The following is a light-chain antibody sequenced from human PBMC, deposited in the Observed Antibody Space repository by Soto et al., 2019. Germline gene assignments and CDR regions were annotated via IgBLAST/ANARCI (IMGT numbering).Light chain of an antibody. Sequence: QSVLTQPPSASGSPGQSVAISCTGTSSDVGGYNYVAWFQQHPGKAPKLIIYEVTKRPSGVPDRFSGSKSGNTASLTVSGLQAADEADYYYSSFAGSNYPVVFGGGTKLTVL. CDR2: EVT. J-gene: IGLJ2*01. CDR3: SSFAGSNYPVV. CDR1: SSDVGGYNY. V-gene: IGLV2-8*01.